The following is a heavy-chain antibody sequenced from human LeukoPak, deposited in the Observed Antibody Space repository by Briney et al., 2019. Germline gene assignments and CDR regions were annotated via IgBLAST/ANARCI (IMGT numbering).Heavy chain of an antibody. D-gene: IGHD3-10*01. J-gene: IGHJ6*03. Sequence: PGGSLRLSCAASGFTFSDYYMSWIRQAPGKGLEWVSYISSSGSTIYYADSVKGRFTISRDNAKNSLYLQMNSLRAEDTALYYCARERFGELLYYYYYYMDVWGKGTTVTVSS. CDR2: ISSSGSTI. CDR3: ARERFGELLYYYYYYMDV. CDR1: GFTFSDYY. V-gene: IGHV3-11*01.